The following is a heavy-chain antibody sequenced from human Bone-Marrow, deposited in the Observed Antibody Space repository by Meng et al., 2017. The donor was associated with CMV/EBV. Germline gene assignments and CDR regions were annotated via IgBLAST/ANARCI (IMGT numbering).Heavy chain of an antibody. CDR1: RFTFSSYS. CDR2: ISSSSTYI. CDR3: ARSRYNWNDEADAFDI. V-gene: IGHV3-21*01. Sequence: GESLKISCAASRFTFSSYSMNWVRQAPGKGLEWVSSISSSSTYIYYADAVKGRFTISRDNAKNPLFLQMNSLRAEDTAVYYCARSRYNWNDEADAFDIWGQGTMVTV. J-gene: IGHJ3*02. D-gene: IGHD1-1*01.